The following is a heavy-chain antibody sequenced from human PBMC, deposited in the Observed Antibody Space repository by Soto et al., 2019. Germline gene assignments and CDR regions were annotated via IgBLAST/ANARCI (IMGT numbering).Heavy chain of an antibody. J-gene: IGHJ6*02. CDR3: AREVENGSWSYYNTLYYYGMDV. D-gene: IGHD3-10*01. CDR1: GYPYTNSY. Sequence: ASVKVSCKASGYPYTNSYMHWVRQAPGQGLEWMGWIHPNTGGTNYAQKFQGRVTMTRDTSVSTAYMELSRLRPDDTAVYYCAREVENGSWSYYNTLYYYGMDVWGQGTTVTVSS. V-gene: IGHV1-2*02. CDR2: IHPNTGGT.